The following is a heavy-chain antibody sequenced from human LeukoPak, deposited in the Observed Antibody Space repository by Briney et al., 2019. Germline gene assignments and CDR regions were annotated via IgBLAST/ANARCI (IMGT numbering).Heavy chain of an antibody. V-gene: IGHV1-8*01. Sequence: GASVKVSCKASGYTCTSYDINWVRQATGQGLEWMGWMNPNSGNTGYAQKFQGRVTMTRNTSISTAYMELSSLRSEDTAVYYCARAQVVAANRNFDYWGQGTLVTVSS. CDR3: ARAQVVAANRNFDY. D-gene: IGHD2-15*01. CDR2: MNPNSGNT. CDR1: GYTCTSYD. J-gene: IGHJ4*02.